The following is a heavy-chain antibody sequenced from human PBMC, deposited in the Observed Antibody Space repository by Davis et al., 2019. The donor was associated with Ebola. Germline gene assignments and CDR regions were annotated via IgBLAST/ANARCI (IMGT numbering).Heavy chain of an antibody. Sequence: GESLKISCAASGFTVSSNYMSWVRQAPGKGLERVSIIYSGGSTYYADSVKGRFTISRDNSKNTLYLQMNSLRVEDTAVYYCARESNHYSGYNVWGQGTLVTVSS. CDR3: ARESNHYSGYNV. CDR2: IYSGGST. J-gene: IGHJ4*02. V-gene: IGHV3-53*01. CDR1: GFTVSSNY. D-gene: IGHD5-12*01.